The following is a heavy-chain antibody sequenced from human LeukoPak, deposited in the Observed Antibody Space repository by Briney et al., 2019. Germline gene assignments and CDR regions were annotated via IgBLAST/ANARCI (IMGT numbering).Heavy chain of an antibody. J-gene: IGHJ3*02. Sequence: ASVKVSCKASGYTFTGYYMHWVRQAPGQGLEWMGWINPNSGGTNYAQKFQGRVTMTRDTSISTAYMELSRLRSDDTAVYYCARVSVAGTLLSAFDIWGQGTMVTVSS. D-gene: IGHD6-19*01. CDR3: ARVSVAGTLLSAFDI. CDR1: GYTFTGYY. CDR2: INPNSGGT. V-gene: IGHV1-2*02.